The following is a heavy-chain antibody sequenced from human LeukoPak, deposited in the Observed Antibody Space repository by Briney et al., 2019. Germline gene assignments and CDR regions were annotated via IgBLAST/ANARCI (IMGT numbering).Heavy chain of an antibody. CDR1: GGTFSSYA. D-gene: IGHD3-16*01. J-gene: IGHJ4*02. CDR2: IIPIFGIA. V-gene: IGHV1-69*04. CDR3: ARMMNYFDY. Sequence: GSSVKVSCKASGGTFSSYAISWVRQAPGQGLEWMGRIIPIFGIANYAQKFQGRVTMTTDTSTSTAYMELRSLGSDDTAVYYCARMMNYFDYWGQGTLVTVSS.